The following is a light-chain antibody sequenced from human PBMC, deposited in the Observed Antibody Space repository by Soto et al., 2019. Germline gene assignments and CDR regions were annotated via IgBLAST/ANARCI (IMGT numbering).Light chain of an antibody. CDR3: QQYSSSSPT. CDR2: VAS. V-gene: IGKV1-5*01. CDR1: QSISSC. J-gene: IGKJ2*01. Sequence: DIQMTQSPSTLSASVGDRVTITCRASQSISSCLAWYQQNPGKAPKLLIYVASSLESGVPSRFSGSGSVTEFTLTIDSLQPDDFATYYCQQYSSSSPTFGQGTKLEIK.